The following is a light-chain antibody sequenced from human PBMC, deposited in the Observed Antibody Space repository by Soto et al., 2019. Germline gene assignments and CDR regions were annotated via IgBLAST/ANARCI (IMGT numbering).Light chain of an antibody. Sequence: DIQMTQSPSTLSASVGDRVTITCPASQSISSWLTWYQQKAGQDPKLLIYKASIVASGVPSRFSASGSGTEFTLTISSLQPDDSATYYCQQYSYFATFGQGTRVEVK. J-gene: IGKJ1*01. CDR2: KAS. V-gene: IGKV1-5*03. CDR1: QSISSW. CDR3: QQYSYFAT.